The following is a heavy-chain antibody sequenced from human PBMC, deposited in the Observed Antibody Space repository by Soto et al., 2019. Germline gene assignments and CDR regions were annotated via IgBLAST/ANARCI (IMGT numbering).Heavy chain of an antibody. D-gene: IGHD2-15*01. CDR3: AREEVGCSGGSCYSSRYAFDI. Sequence: ASVKVSCKASGYTFTGYYMHWVRQAPGQGLERMGWINPNSGGTNYAQKFQGWVTMTRDTSISTAYMELSRLRSDDTAVYYCAREEVGCSGGSCYSSRYAFDIWGQGTMVTVSS. V-gene: IGHV1-2*04. CDR2: INPNSGGT. CDR1: GYTFTGYY. J-gene: IGHJ3*02.